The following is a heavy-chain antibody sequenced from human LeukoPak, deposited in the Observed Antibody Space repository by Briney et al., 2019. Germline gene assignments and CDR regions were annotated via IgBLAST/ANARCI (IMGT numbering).Heavy chain of an antibody. D-gene: IGHD5-18*01. Sequence: GRSLRLSCAASGFTFSSYAMHWVRQAPGKGLEWVAVISYDGSNKYYADSVKGRFTISRDNSKNTLYLQMNSLRAEDTAVYYCARVGQYRSQPNFDYWGQGTLVTVSS. V-gene: IGHV3-30*14. J-gene: IGHJ4*02. CDR2: ISYDGSNK. CDR1: GFTFSSYA. CDR3: ARVGQYRSQPNFDY.